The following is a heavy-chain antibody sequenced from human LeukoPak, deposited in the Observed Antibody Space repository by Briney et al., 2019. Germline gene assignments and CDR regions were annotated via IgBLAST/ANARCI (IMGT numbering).Heavy chain of an antibody. V-gene: IGHV3-11*01. CDR2: ISSSGSTI. J-gene: IGHJ4*02. CDR3: ARPGDFGGYCSSTSCYVFDY. Sequence: PGGSLRLSCAASGFTFSDYYMSWLRQAPGKGLEWVSYISSSGSTIYYADSVKGRFTISRDNAKNSLYLQMNSLRAEDTAVYYCARPGDFGGYCSSTSCYVFDYWGQGTLDTVSS. D-gene: IGHD2-2*01. CDR1: GFTFSDYY.